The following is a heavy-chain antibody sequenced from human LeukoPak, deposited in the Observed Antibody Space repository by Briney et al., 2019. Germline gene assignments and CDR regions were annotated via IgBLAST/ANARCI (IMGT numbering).Heavy chain of an antibody. CDR1: GGSISSYY. Sequence: PSETLYLTCTVSGGSISSYYWSWIRQPPGKGLEWIGDIYYSGSSNYKPSLKSRATISVDTSKNQFSLKLSAVTAADTAVYYCARHSYDILTGPNWFDPWGQGTLVTVSS. D-gene: IGHD3-9*01. V-gene: IGHV4-59*01. CDR3: ARHSYDILTGPNWFDP. CDR2: IYYSGSS. J-gene: IGHJ5*02.